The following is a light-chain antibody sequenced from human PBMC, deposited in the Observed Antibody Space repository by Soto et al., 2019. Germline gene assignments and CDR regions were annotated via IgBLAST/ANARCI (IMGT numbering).Light chain of an antibody. Sequence: DIVMTQSPLSLPVTPGEPASISCRSSQSLLHSNGYNYLDWYLQKPGQSPKLLIYLGSNRASGVPGRFSGSGSGTDFTLKISRVEAEDVGVYYCMQALQTPTFGGGTKVEIK. J-gene: IGKJ4*01. V-gene: IGKV2-28*01. CDR1: QSLLHSNGYNY. CDR2: LGS. CDR3: MQALQTPT.